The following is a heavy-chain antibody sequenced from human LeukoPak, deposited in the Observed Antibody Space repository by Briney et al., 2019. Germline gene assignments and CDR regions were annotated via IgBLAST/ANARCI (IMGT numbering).Heavy chain of an antibody. CDR3: ARGFYYGSGSYLNWFDP. CDR2: IFYSGST. D-gene: IGHD3-10*01. J-gene: IGHJ5*02. V-gene: IGHV4-39*07. Sequence: SETLSLTCTVSSGSISTSNYYWGWIRQPPGKGLEWIGNIFYSGSTYYSPSLKSRVTISVDTSKNQFSLKLSSVTAADTAVYYCARGFYYGSGSYLNWFDPWGQGTLVTVSS. CDR1: SGSISTSNYY.